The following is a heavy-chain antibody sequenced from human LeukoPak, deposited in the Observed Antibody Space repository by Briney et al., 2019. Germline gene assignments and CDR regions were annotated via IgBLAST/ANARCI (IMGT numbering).Heavy chain of an antibody. CDR1: GFNFNSYS. CDR2: ISSSSNSI. J-gene: IGHJ4*02. CDR3: ARDQPPLIFDTSGYFIDY. Sequence: GGSLRLSCAASGFNFNSYSMNWVRQAPGKGREWVSSISSSSNSIYYADSVKGRFTISRDNAKNSLYLQMNSLRAEDTAVYYCARDQPPLIFDTSGYFIDYWGQGTLVTVSS. D-gene: IGHD3-22*01. V-gene: IGHV3-21*01.